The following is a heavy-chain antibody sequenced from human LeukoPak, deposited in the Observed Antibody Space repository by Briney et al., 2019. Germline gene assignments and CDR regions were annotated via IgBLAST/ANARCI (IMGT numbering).Heavy chain of an antibody. CDR3: AEGGYGSGSYYGFVDY. V-gene: IGHV3-23*01. CDR1: GFTFSSYA. Sequence: GGSLRLSCAASGFTFSSYAMSWVRQAPGKGLEWVSAISGSGGSTYYADSVKGRFTISRGNSKNTLYLQMSSLRAEDTAVYYCAEGGYGSGSYYGFVDYWGQGTLVTVSS. CDR2: ISGSGGST. J-gene: IGHJ4*02. D-gene: IGHD3-10*01.